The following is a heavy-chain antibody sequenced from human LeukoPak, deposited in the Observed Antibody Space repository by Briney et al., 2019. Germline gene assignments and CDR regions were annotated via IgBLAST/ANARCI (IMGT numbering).Heavy chain of an antibody. CDR1: GGTFIIYA. Sequence: SVNVSCKASGGTFIIYAISWVRQAPGQGLEWMRGIIPIFGTANYAQKFQGRVTITADKSTSTAYMELSSLRSEDTAVYYCAVDSSGYYLFDYWGQGTLVTVSS. CDR2: IIPIFGTA. J-gene: IGHJ4*02. V-gene: IGHV1-69*06. CDR3: AVDSSGYYLFDY. D-gene: IGHD3-22*01.